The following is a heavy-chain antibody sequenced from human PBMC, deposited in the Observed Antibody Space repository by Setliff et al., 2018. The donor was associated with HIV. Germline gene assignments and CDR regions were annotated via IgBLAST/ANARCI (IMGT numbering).Heavy chain of an antibody. J-gene: IGHJ3*02. CDR2: IYPGDSDT. CDR3: ARPAGMLLYPFDAFDI. CDR1: GYKFTGYW. V-gene: IGHV5-51*01. Sequence: PGESLKISCKGSGYKFTGYWIGWARQMPGKSLEWMGIIYPGDSDTRYSPSFQGQVTISTDKSISTAFLQWSSLKASDTAMYYCARPAGMLLYPFDAFDIWGQGTMVTVSS. D-gene: IGHD2-2*02.